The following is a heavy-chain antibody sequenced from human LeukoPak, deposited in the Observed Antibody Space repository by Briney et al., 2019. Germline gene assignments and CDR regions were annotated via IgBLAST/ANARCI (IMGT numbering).Heavy chain of an antibody. CDR2: ISDTGATT. CDR1: GFTFTIHT. CDR3: AKDTSIGRYCTIGVCSPFDY. J-gene: IGHJ4*02. D-gene: IGHD2-8*01. Sequence: GGSLRLSCVDSGFTFTIHTMNWVRQAPGKGLEWVSAISDTGATTYDADSVKGRFTISRDNSRSTLYLQMNSLRAEDTALYYCAKDTSIGRYCTIGVCSPFDYWGQGTLVTVSS. V-gene: IGHV3-23*01.